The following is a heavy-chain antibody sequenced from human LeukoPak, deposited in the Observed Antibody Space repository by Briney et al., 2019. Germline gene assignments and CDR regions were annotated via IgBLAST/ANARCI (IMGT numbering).Heavy chain of an antibody. D-gene: IGHD5-24*01. CDR3: ARAPRGATIKYYFDY. J-gene: IGHJ4*02. Sequence: SETLSLTCAVSGGSFSSSNWWSWVRQPPGKGLEWIGDIFHSGTTNYNPSLKSRVTISVDKSENQFSLKLSSVTAADTAVYYCARAPRGATIKYYFDYWGQGTLVTVSS. CDR1: GGSFSSSNW. V-gene: IGHV4-4*02. CDR2: IFHSGTT.